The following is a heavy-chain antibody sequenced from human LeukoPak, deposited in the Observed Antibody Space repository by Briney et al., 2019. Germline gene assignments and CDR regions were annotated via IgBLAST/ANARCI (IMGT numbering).Heavy chain of an antibody. CDR1: GGSISSYY. D-gene: IGHD1-14*01. CDR3: ARGDRFSTPAYYYYYYMDV. V-gene: IGHV4-4*07. J-gene: IGHJ6*03. Sequence: PSETLSLTCTVSGGSISSYYWSWIRQPAGKGLEWIGRIYTSGSTNYNPSLKSRVTMSVDTSKNQFSLKLSSVTAADTAVYYCARGDRFSTPAYYYYYYMDVWGKGTTVTISS. CDR2: IYTSGST.